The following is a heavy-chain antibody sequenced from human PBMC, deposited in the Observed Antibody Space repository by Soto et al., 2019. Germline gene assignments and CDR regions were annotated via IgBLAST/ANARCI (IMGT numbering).Heavy chain of an antibody. CDR3: ARSGSSDHEDAFDI. D-gene: IGHD3-22*01. J-gene: IGHJ3*02. CDR1: SGSISNYN. V-gene: IGHV4-59*01. CDR2: IYYSGGT. Sequence: QVQLQESGPGLVKPSETLSLICIVSSGSISNYNWSWVRQPPGKGLEWMGYIYYSGGTRYNPSLRGRVSGSVDTSRNQFSLKLGSVIAGDTAVYYCARSGSSDHEDAFDIWGQGTMVTVSS.